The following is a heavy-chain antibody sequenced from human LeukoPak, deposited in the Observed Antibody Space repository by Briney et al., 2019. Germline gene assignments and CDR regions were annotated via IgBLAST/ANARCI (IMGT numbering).Heavy chain of an antibody. CDR2: INPSGGST. J-gene: IGHJ5*02. Sequence: GASVKVSCKTSGYTFTSYYMHWVRQAPGQGLEWMGIINPSGGSTNYAQKFQGRVTMTRDTSTSTVYMELSSLGSEDTTVYYCARGHVSRRYYDSSAYLDWFDPWGQGTLVTVSS. D-gene: IGHD3-22*01. V-gene: IGHV1-46*01. CDR1: GYTFTSYY. CDR3: ARGHVSRRYYDSSAYLDWFDP.